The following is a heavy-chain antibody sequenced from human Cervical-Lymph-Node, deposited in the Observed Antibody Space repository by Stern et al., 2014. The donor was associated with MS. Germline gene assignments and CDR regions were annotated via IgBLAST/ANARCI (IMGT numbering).Heavy chain of an antibody. J-gene: IGHJ4*02. D-gene: IGHD5-24*01. CDR2: INPSGRST. V-gene: IGHV1-46*01. CDR3: ARGERNFDY. CDR1: GDTFTNYY. Sequence: QVQLVQSGAEMKKPGASVKLSCKASGDTFTNYYMHWVRQAPGQGLEWMGIINPSGRSTSYAQSFQGRLTMTRDTSTSTVYMELSSLRSEDTAVYYCARGERNFDYWGQGTLVTVSS.